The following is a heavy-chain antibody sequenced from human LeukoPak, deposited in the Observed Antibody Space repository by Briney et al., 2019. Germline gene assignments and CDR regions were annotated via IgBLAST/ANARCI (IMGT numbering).Heavy chain of an antibody. V-gene: IGHV1-2*02. J-gene: IGHJ4*02. D-gene: IGHD4-17*01. Sequence: ASVKVSCKASGYTFTGYHMHWVRQAPGQGLEWMGWINPNSGGTNYAQKFQGRVTMTRDTSTSTAFMELSSLRSDDTAVYYCARIGDFDYWGQGTLVTVSS. CDR2: INPNSGGT. CDR3: ARIGDFDY. CDR1: GYTFTGYH.